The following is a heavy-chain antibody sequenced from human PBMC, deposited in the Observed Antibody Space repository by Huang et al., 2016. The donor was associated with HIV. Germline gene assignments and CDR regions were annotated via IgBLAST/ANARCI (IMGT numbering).Heavy chain of an antibody. CDR1: GYTLTELS. Sequence: QVQLVQSGAEVKKPGASVKVSCKVSGYTLTELSIHWVRQAPGKVLEWMGGLAPEHGETIYAQNFQGIVTMTEDTSTDTAYMELHSLRPEDTAVYYCAAGYDTYYDIWGQGTMVIASS. CDR3: AAGYDTYYDI. D-gene: IGHD2-21*01. CDR2: LAPEHGET. J-gene: IGHJ3*02. V-gene: IGHV1-24*01.